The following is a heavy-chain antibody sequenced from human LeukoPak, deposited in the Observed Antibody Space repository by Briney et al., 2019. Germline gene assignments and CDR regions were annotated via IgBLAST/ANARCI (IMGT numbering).Heavy chain of an antibody. CDR3: ARDLQYYDSGTYYLGNFDY. V-gene: IGHV4-61*01. Sequence: SGTLSLPCTVSGGSVSSGSYYWSWIPQPPGKRLEWVGYIYYSGSTNYNPSLKSRVTISVDTSKNQFSLRLSSVTAADTAVYYCARDLQYYDSGTYYLGNFDYWGQGTLVTVSS. D-gene: IGHD3-22*01. CDR2: IYYSGST. J-gene: IGHJ4*02. CDR1: GGSVSSGSYY.